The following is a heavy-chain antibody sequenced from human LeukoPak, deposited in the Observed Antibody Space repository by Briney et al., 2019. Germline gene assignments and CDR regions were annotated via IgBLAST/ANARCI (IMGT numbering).Heavy chain of an antibody. J-gene: IGHJ4*02. V-gene: IGHV1-18*01. CDR1: GHTFTNYA. CDR3: ARGSGIDTAMVVY. CDR2: ISAHNGDT. D-gene: IGHD5-18*01. Sequence: GASVKVSCKASGHTFTNYAITWVRQAPGQGLEWMGWISAHNGDTYYAQKFQGRVTMTTDTSTSAAYLELRSLRSDDTAVYYCARGSGIDTAMVVYWGQGTLVTVSS.